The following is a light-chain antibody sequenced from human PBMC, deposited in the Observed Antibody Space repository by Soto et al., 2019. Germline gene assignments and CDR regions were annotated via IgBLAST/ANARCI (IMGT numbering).Light chain of an antibody. CDR3: EAWDDSLNGVV. CDR2: SNN. Sequence: QSVLTQPPSASGTPGQRVTISCSGSSSNIGSNNVNWYQQLPGSAPKLLIYSNNQRPSRVPDRCSASKYCTSASLAISGVQSEDDADYYCEAWDDSLNGVVFGGGTKLTVL. V-gene: IGLV1-44*01. CDR1: SSNIGSNN. J-gene: IGLJ2*01.